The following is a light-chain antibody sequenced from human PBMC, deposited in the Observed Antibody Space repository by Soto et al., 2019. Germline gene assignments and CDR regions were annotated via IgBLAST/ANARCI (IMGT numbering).Light chain of an antibody. CDR1: QSVTNC. CDR3: QQYNSYSQT. CDR2: DAS. V-gene: IGKV1-5*01. J-gene: IGKJ2*01. Sequence: DIQMTQSPPTLSASVGDRVTITCRASQSVTNCLAWYQHKPGKAPKLLIHDASSLENGVPSRFSGSGSGTEFTLTINSLQPDDFATYYCQQYNSYSQTFGQGTKLEIK.